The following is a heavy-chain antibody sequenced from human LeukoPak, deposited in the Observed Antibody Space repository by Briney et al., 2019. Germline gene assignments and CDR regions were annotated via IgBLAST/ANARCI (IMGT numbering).Heavy chain of an antibody. CDR2: INQSP. CDR1: GGSFSGYY. D-gene: IGHD6-13*01. CDR3: ARGVGEQLAPYYYYGMDV. J-gene: IGHJ6*02. V-gene: IGHV4-34*01. Sequence: SDTRSLTCAVYGGSFSGYYWSWIRQPPGKGLEWIGEINQSPNYNPSLKSRVTISVDTSKNQFSLKLNSVTAADTAVYYCARGVGEQLAPYYYYGMDVWGQGTTVTVSS.